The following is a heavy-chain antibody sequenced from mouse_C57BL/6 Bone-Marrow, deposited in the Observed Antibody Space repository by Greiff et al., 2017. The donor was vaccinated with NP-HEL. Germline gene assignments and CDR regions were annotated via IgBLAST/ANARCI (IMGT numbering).Heavy chain of an antibody. Sequence: QVQLQQSGPELVRPGVSVKISCKGSGYTFTDYAMHWVKQSHAKSLEWIGVISTYYGDASYNQKFKDKATMTVDKSSSTAYMELARLTSEDSAVYDCASYSNYPPFAYWGQGTLVTVSA. V-gene: IGHV1-67*01. CDR1: GYTFTDYA. J-gene: IGHJ3*01. CDR2: ISTYYGDA. D-gene: IGHD2-5*01. CDR3: ASYSNYPPFAY.